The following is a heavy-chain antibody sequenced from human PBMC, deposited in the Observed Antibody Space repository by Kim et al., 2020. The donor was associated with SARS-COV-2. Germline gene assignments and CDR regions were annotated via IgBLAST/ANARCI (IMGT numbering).Heavy chain of an antibody. D-gene: IGHD5-18*01. V-gene: IGHV3-23*01. CDR2: ISGGGEST. CDR3: AKLSARAYSYGYFDY. CDR1: GFTFSSYA. J-gene: IGHJ4*01. Sequence: GGSLRLSCEASGFTFSSYAMTWVRQAPGKGLEWVSGISGGGESTYYPYSVKGRVTMSRDNSKNTLYLQMNSLRTDDSAVYHCAKLSARAYSYGYFDYLG.